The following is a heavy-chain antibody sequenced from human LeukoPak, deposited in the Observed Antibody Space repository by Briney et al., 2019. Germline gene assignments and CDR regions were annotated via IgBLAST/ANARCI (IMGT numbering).Heavy chain of an antibody. J-gene: IGHJ5*02. Sequence: PSETLSLTCTVSGGSISSSTFYWGWIRQPPGKGLEWIGSLYYSGSTYYNPSLKSRVTISVDTSKNQFSPKLSSVTAADTAVYYCARAGWYGNWFDPWGQGTLVTVSS. CDR3: ARAGWYGNWFDP. D-gene: IGHD6-19*01. CDR1: GGSISSSTFY. V-gene: IGHV4-39*01. CDR2: LYYSGST.